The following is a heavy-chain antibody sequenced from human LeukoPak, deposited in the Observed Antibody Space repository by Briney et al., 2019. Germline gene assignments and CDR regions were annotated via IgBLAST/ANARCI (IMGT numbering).Heavy chain of an antibody. J-gene: IGHJ4*02. CDR3: AKRDYGDYGIDY. D-gene: IGHD4-17*01. CDR2: ISGSGGST. CDR1: GFTFSSYA. V-gene: IGHV3-23*01. Sequence: GGSLRLSCAASGFTFSSYAMSWVRQAPGKGLEWVSAISGSGGSTYYADSVKGRFTISRDNSKNTLYLQMNSLRAEDTAVYHCAKRDYGDYGIDYWGQGTLVTVSS.